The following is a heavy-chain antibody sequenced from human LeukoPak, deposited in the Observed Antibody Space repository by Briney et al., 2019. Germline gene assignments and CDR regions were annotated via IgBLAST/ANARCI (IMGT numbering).Heavy chain of an antibody. V-gene: IGHV4-59*01. J-gene: IGHJ4*02. CDR2: VYYSGTT. CDR3: ARAWASDYFDA. D-gene: IGHD6-19*01. CDR1: GDSINDAY. Sequence: SETLSLTCTVSGDSINDAYWTWIRQPPGKGLEWIANVYYSGTTNYNPSLKSRVTMSLDTSKNKFSLKLSSVTAADTAIYYCARAWASDYFDAWGQGTQVTVSS.